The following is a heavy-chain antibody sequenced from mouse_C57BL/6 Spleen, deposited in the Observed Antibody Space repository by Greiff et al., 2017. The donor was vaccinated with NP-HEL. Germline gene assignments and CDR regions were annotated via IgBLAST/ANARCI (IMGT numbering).Heavy chain of an antibody. D-gene: IGHD4-1*01. CDR3: ARWRTGTKEFAY. J-gene: IGHJ3*01. CDR1: GYTFTSYW. CDR2: IDPSDSYT. V-gene: IGHV1-69*01. Sequence: QVQLQQSGAELVMPGASVKLSCKASGYTFTSYWMHWVKQRPGQGLEWIGEIDPSDSYTNYNQKFKGKSTLTVDKSSSTAYMQLSSLTSEDSAVYYCARWRTGTKEFAYWGQGTLVTVSA.